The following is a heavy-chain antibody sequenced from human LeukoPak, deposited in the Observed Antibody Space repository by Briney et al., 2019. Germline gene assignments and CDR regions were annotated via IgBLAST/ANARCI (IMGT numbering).Heavy chain of an antibody. CDR2: INPNSGGT. CDR1: GYTFTGYY. Sequence: ASVKVSCKASGYTFTGYYMHWVRQAPGQGLEWMGWINPNSGGTNYAQKFQGRVTMTRDTSISTAYMELSRLTSDDTAVYYCARGTACSGSSCSCEYWGQGTLVTVSS. J-gene: IGHJ4*02. V-gene: IGHV1-2*02. CDR3: ARGTACSGSSCSCEY. D-gene: IGHD2-15*01.